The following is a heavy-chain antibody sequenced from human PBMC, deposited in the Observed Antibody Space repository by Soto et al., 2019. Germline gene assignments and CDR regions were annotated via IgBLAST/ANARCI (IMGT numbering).Heavy chain of an antibody. CDR3: ARGVVYCTNGVCYWDYFDY. J-gene: IGHJ4*02. D-gene: IGHD2-8*01. CDR2: INHSGST. V-gene: IGHV4-34*01. CDR1: GGSFSGYY. Sequence: SETLSLTCAVYGGSFSGYYWSWIRQPPGKGLEWIGEINHSGSTNYNPSLKSRVTISVDTSKNQFSLKLSSVTAADTAVYYCARGVVYCTNGVCYWDYFDYWGQGTLVTVSS.